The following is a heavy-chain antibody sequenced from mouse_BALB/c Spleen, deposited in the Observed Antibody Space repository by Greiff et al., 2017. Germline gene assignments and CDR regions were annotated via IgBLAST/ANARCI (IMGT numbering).Heavy chain of an antibody. V-gene: IGHV5-9-4*01. CDR3: ARGGYDDYFDY. CDR2: ISSGGSYT. D-gene: IGHD2-14*01. Sequence: EVQGVESGGGLVKPGGSLKLSCAASGFTFSSYAMSWVRQSPEKRLEWVAEISSGGSYTYYPDTVTGRFTISRDNAKNTLYLEMSSLRSEDTAMYYCARGGYDDYFDYWGQGTTLTVSS. J-gene: IGHJ2*01. CDR1: GFTFSSYA.